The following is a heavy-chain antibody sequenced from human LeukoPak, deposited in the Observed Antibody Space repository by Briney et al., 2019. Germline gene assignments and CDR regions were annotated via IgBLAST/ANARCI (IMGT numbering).Heavy chain of an antibody. D-gene: IGHD3-10*01. V-gene: IGHV3-23*01. CDR1: GFTFSSYA. CDR3: AKDRTSSGSYYVEDY. Sequence: GGSLRLSCAASGFTFSSYAMSWVRQAPGKGLEWVSSISGSGGSTFYADSVKGRFTISRDNSQSTLYLQMNSLRAEDTAVYYCAKDRTSSGSYYVEDYWGQGTLVTVSS. CDR2: ISGSGGST. J-gene: IGHJ4*02.